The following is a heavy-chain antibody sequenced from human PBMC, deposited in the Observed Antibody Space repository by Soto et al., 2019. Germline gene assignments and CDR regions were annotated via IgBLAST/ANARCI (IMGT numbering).Heavy chain of an antibody. J-gene: IGHJ3*01. CDR3: TSDAYWVGFDV. CDR2: IKRKVDGAIT. Sequence: EVQLVESGGGLVKPGGSLRLSCAASGFPFHNAWLSWVRQAPGKGLEWVGRIKRKVDGAITAYAAPVEGRFTISRDDSENTLYLQMNSLRTEDTALYYCTSDAYWVGFDVWGHGTMVTVSS. CDR1: GFPFHNAW. V-gene: IGHV3-15*01. D-gene: IGHD2-8*02.